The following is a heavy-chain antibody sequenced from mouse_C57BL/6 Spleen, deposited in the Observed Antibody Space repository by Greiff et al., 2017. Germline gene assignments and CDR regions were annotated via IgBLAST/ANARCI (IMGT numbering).Heavy chain of an antibody. CDR2: IYPGDGDT. Sequence: QVQLMESGAELVKPGASVKISCKASGYAFSSYWMNWVKQSPGKGLEWIGQIYPGDGDTNYNGKFKGKATLTADKSSSTAYMQLSSLTSEDSAVYCCARDYYGSSPFDDWGQGTLVTVSA. CDR3: ARDYYGSSPFDD. D-gene: IGHD1-1*01. V-gene: IGHV1-80*01. CDR1: GYAFSSYW. J-gene: IGHJ3*01.